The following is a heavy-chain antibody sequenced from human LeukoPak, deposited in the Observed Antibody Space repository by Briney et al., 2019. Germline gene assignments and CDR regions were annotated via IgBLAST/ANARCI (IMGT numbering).Heavy chain of an antibody. CDR2: IRSNANSYAT. D-gene: IGHD5-24*01. CDR1: GFTFSGSA. J-gene: IGHJ4*02. CDR3: TRYFGGHRDGYSYFDY. V-gene: IGHV3-73*01. Sequence: PGGSLRLSCAASGFTFSGSAMHWVRQASGKGLEWVGRIRSNANSYATAYAASVKGRFTITRDDSKNTVYLQVNSLKTEDTAVYYCTRYFGGHRDGYSYFDYWGQGTLVTVSS.